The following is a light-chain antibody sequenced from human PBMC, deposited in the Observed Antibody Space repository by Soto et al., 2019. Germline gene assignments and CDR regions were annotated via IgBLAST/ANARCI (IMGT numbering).Light chain of an antibody. V-gene: IGKV1-5*03. Sequence: DIQMTQSPSTLSASVGDRVSITCRASQSISSWLAWYRQKPGKAPKLLIYKASSLESGVPSRFSGSGFATEFTLTISSLQPDDFATYYCQQYNSYPYTFGQGTKLEIK. CDR2: KAS. CDR3: QQYNSYPYT. CDR1: QSISSW. J-gene: IGKJ2*01.